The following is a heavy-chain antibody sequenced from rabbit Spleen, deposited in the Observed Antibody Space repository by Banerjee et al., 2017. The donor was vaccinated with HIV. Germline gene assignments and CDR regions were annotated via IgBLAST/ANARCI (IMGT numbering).Heavy chain of an antibody. Sequence: QEQLVEAGGALVKPGGSLTLTCKASVFSFNSGYHICWVRQVPGRGMEWVGYFDPVFGGTYYASWVKGQYTISSHNAQHTLYLQLSGLTAADTAPYFCVRDQAGDADSGPYCLSLWGQGTLVTVS. CDR2: FDPVFGGT. CDR1: VFSFNSGYH. CDR3: VRDQAGDADSGPYCLSL. J-gene: IGHJ4*01. V-gene: IGHV1S43*01. D-gene: IGHD2-1*01.